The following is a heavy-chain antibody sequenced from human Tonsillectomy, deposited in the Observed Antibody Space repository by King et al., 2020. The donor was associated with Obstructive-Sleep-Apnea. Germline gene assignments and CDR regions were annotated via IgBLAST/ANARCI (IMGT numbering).Heavy chain of an antibody. CDR2: IYYSGST. J-gene: IGHJ4*02. D-gene: IGHD2-15*01. V-gene: IGHV4-39*07. CDR1: GGSISSSSYY. Sequence: QLQESGPGLVKPSETLSLTCTVSGGSISSSSYYWGWIRQPPGKGLEWIGSIYYSGSTYYNPSLKSRVTISVDTSKNQFSLKLSSVTEADTAVYYCASDSSRGYCSGGSCYRFDYWGQGTLVTVSS. CDR3: ASDSSRGYCSGGSCYRFDY.